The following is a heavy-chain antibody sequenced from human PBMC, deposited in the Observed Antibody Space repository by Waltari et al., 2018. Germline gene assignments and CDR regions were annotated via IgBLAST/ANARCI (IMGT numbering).Heavy chain of an antibody. D-gene: IGHD4-17*01. V-gene: IGHV3-7*01. J-gene: IGHJ4*02. Sequence: EGQLVESGGGLVQPGGSLRLSCATSGSTLGSNWMSWVRQAPGKRLEWVANIKPGGGDKSYVDSVKGRFTISRDDAKNSLYLQMNSLRAEDTAVYYCARDFRGGDDLFRGQGTLVTVSS. CDR3: ARDFRGGDDLF. CDR2: IKPGGGDK. CDR1: GSTLGSNW.